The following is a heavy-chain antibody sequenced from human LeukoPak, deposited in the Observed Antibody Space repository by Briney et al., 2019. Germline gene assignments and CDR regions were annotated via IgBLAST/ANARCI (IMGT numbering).Heavy chain of an antibody. CDR1: GYTFTSYD. V-gene: IGHV1-18*01. D-gene: IGHD1-26*01. CDR2: ISAYNGNT. J-gene: IGHJ4*02. Sequence: ASVKVSCKASGYTFTSYDINWVRQATGQGLEWMGWISAYNGNTNYAQKLQGRVTMTTDTSTSTAYMELRRLRSDDTAVYYCAREWELLPFDYWGQGTLVTVSS. CDR3: AREWELLPFDY.